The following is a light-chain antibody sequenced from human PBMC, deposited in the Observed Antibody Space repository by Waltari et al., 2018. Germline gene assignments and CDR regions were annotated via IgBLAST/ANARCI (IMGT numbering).Light chain of an antibody. CDR2: DVS. CDR3: SSSTSSSTWV. V-gene: IGLV2-14*01. Sequence: QSALTQPASVSGSPGQSITISCTGTSSDVGGYNYVSWYQQHTGKAPKIMIYDVSKRPSGVSNRFSGSKSGNTASLTSSGLQAEDDADYYCSSSTSSSTWVFGGGTKLTVL. CDR1: SSDVGGYNY. J-gene: IGLJ3*02.